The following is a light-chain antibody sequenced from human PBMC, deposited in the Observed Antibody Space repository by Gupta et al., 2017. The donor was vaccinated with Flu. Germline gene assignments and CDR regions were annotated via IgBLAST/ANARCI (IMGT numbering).Light chain of an antibody. CDR1: KSICSY. CDR2: AAS. CDR3: QQSYRTPFT. J-gene: IGKJ3*01. V-gene: IGKV1-39*01. Sequence: DIQMTQSPSSLSASVGDRVTITCRASKSICSYLNWYQQKPGKAPKLLIYAASSLQSGVPSRFSGSGSGTDFTLTISRLQPEDFATYYCQQSYRTPFTFGPGTKVDIK.